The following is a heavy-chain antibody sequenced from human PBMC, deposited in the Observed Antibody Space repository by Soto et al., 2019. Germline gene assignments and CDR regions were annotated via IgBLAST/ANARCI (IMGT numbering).Heavy chain of an antibody. CDR2: INAANGNT. CDR1: GYAFTYYP. D-gene: IGHD3-22*01. J-gene: IGHJ4*02. Sequence: ASVKVSCKASGYAFTYYPIHWVRQAPGQGLEWMGWINAANGNTKYSQNFQGRVTISRDTSASTAYLELSSLRSEDTAVYYCARVSFETSAYADYWGQGTLVTVSS. CDR3: ARVSFETSAYADY. V-gene: IGHV1-3*01.